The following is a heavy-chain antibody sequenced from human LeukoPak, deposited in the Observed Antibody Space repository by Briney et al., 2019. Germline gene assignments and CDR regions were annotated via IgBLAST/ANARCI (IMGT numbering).Heavy chain of an antibody. V-gene: IGHV3-30*02. Sequence: GGSLRLSCAASGFIFSDYGMHGVRQAPGKGLEWVAFIRYDGSNKYYLDSVKGRFTISRDSSKNTLYLQMNSLRAEDTAVYYCAKEGTASKPSDLDYWGQGTLVTVSS. D-gene: IGHD1/OR15-1a*01. CDR3: AKEGTASKPSDLDY. J-gene: IGHJ4*02. CDR1: GFIFSDYG. CDR2: IRYDGSNK.